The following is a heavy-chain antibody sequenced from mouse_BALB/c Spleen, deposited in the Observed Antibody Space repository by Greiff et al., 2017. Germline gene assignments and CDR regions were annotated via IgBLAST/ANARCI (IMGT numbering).Heavy chain of an antibody. CDR1: GFTFSSYA. CDR2: ISSGGSYT. Sequence: EVQGVESGGGLVKPGGSLKLSCAASGFTFSSYAMSWVRQSPEKRLEWVAEISSGGSYTYYPDTVTGRFTISRDNAKNTLYLEMSSLRSEDTAMYYCARGILRPWYFDVWGAGTTVTVSS. D-gene: IGHD1-2*01. J-gene: IGHJ1*01. V-gene: IGHV5-9-4*01. CDR3: ARGILRPWYFDV.